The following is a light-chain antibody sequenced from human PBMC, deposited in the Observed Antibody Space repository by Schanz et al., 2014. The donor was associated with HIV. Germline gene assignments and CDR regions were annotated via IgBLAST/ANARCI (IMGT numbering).Light chain of an antibody. Sequence: QSVLTQPPSASGTPGQRITIPCSGSSCNIGSNALLWYQQHPPGKAQILMFNNVSYRPSGVSNRFSGSKSGNTASLTISGLQAEDEADYFCSSYTSSLTRVFATGTKSPS. J-gene: IGLJ1*01. V-gene: IGLV2-14*03. CDR2: NVS. CDR3: SSYTSSLTRV. CDR1: SCNIGSNAL.